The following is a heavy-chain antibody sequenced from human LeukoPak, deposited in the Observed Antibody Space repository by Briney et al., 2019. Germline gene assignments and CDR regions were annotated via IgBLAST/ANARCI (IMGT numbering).Heavy chain of an antibody. CDR3: ANSISMDFEY. D-gene: IGHD2/OR15-2a*01. CDR2: IYNSGTT. V-gene: IGHV4-4*07. J-gene: IGHJ4*02. Sequence: SETLSLTCTVSGGPVSSHYWNWIRQPAGKGLEWIGRIYNSGTTNYNPSLESRVTISIDRSKNQFSLKLTSVTAADTAVYYCANSISMDFEYWGQGTLVTVSS. CDR1: GGPVSSHY.